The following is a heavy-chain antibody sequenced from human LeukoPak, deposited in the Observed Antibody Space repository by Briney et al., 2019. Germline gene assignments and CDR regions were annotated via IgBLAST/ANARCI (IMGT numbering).Heavy chain of an antibody. CDR1: GGSISGYY. J-gene: IGHJ4*02. D-gene: IGHD5-24*01. V-gene: IGHV4-59*01. Sequence: PSETLSLTCTVSGGSISGYYWSWIRQPPGKGLEWIGYFYYSGSTNYNPSLKSRVTISVDTSKNQFSLKLSSVTAADTAVYYCVRGRDGYNYVFDCWGQGTLVTVSS. CDR2: FYYSGST. CDR3: VRGRDGYNYVFDC.